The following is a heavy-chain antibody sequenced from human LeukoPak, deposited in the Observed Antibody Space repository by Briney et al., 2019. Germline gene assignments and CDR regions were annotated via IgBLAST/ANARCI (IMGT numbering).Heavy chain of an antibody. D-gene: IGHD4-23*01. CDR1: GGSFSGYY. J-gene: IGHJ4*02. Sequence: SETLSLTCAVYGGSFSGYYWSWIRQPPGKGLEWIGEINHSGSTNYNPSLKSRVTISVDTSKNQFSLKLSSVTAADTAVYYCARTPYGANSCVDYWGQGSLVTVSS. CDR3: ARTPYGANSCVDY. CDR2: INHSGST. V-gene: IGHV4-34*01.